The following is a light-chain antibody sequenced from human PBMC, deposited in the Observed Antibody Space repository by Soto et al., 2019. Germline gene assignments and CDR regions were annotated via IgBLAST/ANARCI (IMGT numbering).Light chain of an antibody. Sequence: QSALTQPASVSGSPGQSITISCTGTSSDVGGYTYVSWYQHHPGKAPKLMIYEVSNRPSGVSNRFSGSKSGNTASLTISGLQAEDEAVYYCSSYSSGSTLGVFGGGTKLTVL. CDR3: SSYSSGSTLGV. CDR1: SSDVGGYTY. J-gene: IGLJ3*02. CDR2: EVS. V-gene: IGLV2-14*01.